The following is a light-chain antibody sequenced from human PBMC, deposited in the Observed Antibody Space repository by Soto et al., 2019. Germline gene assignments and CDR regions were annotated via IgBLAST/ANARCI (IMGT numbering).Light chain of an antibody. CDR2: DAS. J-gene: IGKJ3*01. V-gene: IGKV3-11*01. CDR3: QHYAMSPPFT. CDR1: QCVRRY. Sequence: PGEGAALSYRATQCVRRYFGCYQQNLGQAPSLLIYDASSRASGIPARVSGSGFALTISSLEPEDFAVYYCQHYAMSPPFTFGPGTKVDNK.